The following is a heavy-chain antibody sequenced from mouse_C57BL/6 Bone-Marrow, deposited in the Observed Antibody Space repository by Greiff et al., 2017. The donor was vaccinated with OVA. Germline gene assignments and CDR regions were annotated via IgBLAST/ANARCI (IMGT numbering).Heavy chain of an antibody. CDR2: ISYDGST. J-gene: IGHJ2*01. CDR3: ARYGSSPFDY. CDR1: GYSITSGYY. Sequence: ESGPGLVKPSQSLSLTCSVTGYSITSGYYWNWIRQFPGNILEWMGYISYDGSTNYNPSFKNRISMTRDTSKNQFFLKLNSVTTEDTATYDCARYGSSPFDYWGQGTTLTVSS. V-gene: IGHV3-6*01. D-gene: IGHD1-1*01.